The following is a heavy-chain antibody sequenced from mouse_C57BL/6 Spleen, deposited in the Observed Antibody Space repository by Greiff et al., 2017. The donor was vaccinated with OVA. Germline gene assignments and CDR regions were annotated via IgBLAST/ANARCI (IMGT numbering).Heavy chain of an antibody. CDR1: GYAFTNYL. Sequence: QVQLQQSGAELVRPGTSVKVSCKASGYAFTNYLIEWVKQRPGQGLEWIGVINPGSGGTYYTEKFKGKATLTADKSSSTAYMQNSSLTSEDSADYFCARSSVYYCSSYYAMDYWGQGTSVTVSS. V-gene: IGHV1-54*01. CDR3: ARSSVYYCSSYYAMDY. D-gene: IGHD1-1*01. J-gene: IGHJ4*01. CDR2: INPGSGGT.